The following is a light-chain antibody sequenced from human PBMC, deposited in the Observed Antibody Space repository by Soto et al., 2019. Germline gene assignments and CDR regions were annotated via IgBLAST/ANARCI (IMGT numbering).Light chain of an antibody. J-gene: IGKJ1*01. CDR1: QGIRHD. V-gene: IGKV1-17*01. CDR2: DAS. Sequence: DIQMTQSPSSLSASVGDRVTITCRASQGIRHDLGWYQQKPGKAPKRLIYDASILQGGVPSRFSGSGSGTEFTLTISSLQPEDFATYSCLQHYSYPWTFGQGTKVEVK. CDR3: LQHYSYPWT.